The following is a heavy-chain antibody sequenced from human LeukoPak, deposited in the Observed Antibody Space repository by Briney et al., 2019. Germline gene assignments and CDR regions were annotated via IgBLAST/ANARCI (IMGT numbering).Heavy chain of an antibody. CDR3: ARGFYSPHY. J-gene: IGHJ4*02. CDR2: IYYSGRT. Sequence: SETLSLTCTVSGGSISNDYWSWIRQPPGKGLEWIGYIYYSGRTYYNPSLKSRITISVDTSKNQFSLKLSSVTAADTAVYYCARGFYSPHYWGQGALVSVSS. CDR1: GGSISNDY. V-gene: IGHV4-59*01. D-gene: IGHD4-11*01.